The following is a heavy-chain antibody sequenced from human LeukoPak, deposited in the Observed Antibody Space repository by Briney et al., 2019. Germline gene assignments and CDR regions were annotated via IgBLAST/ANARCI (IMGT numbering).Heavy chain of an antibody. CDR1: GFTFSSYG. V-gene: IGHV3-33*01. J-gene: IGHJ4*02. CDR3: ARDSAARGRSLDY. CDR2: IWYDGSNK. Sequence: GGSLRLSCAASGFTFSSYGMHWVRQAPGKGLEWVAVIWYDGSNKYFADSVKGRFTISRDNSKNTLYLQMHSLRAEDTAVYYCARDSAARGRSLDYWGQGTLVTVSS. D-gene: IGHD6-6*01.